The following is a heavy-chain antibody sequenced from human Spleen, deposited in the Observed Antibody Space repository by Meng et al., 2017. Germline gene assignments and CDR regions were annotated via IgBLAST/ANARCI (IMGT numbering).Heavy chain of an antibody. CDR2: IDYSGST. Sequence: GSLRLSCTVPGGSISSHYWTWIRQPPGKGLEGIGYIDYSGSTNYKPSLRSRVTISADTSKNQFSLKLSSVTAADTAVYYCARLKSITGLMDYWGQGTLVTVSS. D-gene: IGHD1-20*01. V-gene: IGHV4-59*11. J-gene: IGHJ4*02. CDR1: GGSISSHY. CDR3: ARLKSITGLMDY.